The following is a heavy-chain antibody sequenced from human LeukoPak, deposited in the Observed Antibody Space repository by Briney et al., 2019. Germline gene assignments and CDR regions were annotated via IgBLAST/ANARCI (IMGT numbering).Heavy chain of an antibody. V-gene: IGHV3-30-3*01. J-gene: IGHJ4*02. D-gene: IGHD1-26*01. CDR3: AKDSGSYYGATLS. Sequence: GGSLRLSCAASGFTFSSYAMHWVRQAPGKGLEWVAVISYDGSNKYYADSVKGRFTISRDNSKNTLYLQMNSLRAEDTAVYYCAKDSGSYYGATLSWGQGTLVTVSS. CDR1: GFTFSSYA. CDR2: ISYDGSNK.